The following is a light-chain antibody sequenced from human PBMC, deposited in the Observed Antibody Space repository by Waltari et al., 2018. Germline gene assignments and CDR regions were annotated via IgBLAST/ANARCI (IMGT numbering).Light chain of an antibody. CDR3: AAWDDSLNGQNV. CDR2: SND. J-gene: IGLJ1*01. Sequence: QSVLTQPPSASGTPGQRVTISCSGTSSNIGSKSVNWYQQLPGTAPKLLIYSNDQRPPGVPDRFSGAKSGTSASLAISGLQSEDEAVYYCAAWDDSLNGQNVFGTGTKVTVL. CDR1: SSNIGSKS. V-gene: IGLV1-44*01.